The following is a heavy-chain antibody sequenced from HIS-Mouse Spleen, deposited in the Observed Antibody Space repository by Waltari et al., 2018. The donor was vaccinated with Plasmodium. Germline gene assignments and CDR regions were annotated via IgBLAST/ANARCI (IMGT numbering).Heavy chain of an antibody. CDR1: GFTFSSYG. V-gene: IGHV3-33*06. CDR2: IWFDGSNK. Sequence: QVQLVESGGGVVQPGRSLRLSCAASGFTFSSYGMPWVRQAPGKGLGWVAVIWFDGSNKYYADSVKGRFTISRDNSKNTLYLQMNSLRAEDTAVYYCAKDSRYTVSDAFDIWGQGTMVTVSS. J-gene: IGHJ3*02. CDR3: AKDSRYTVSDAFDI. D-gene: IGHD4-17*01.